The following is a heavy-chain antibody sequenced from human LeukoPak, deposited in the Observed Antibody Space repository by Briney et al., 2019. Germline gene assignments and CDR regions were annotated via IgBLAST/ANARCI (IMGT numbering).Heavy chain of an antibody. CDR1: GFMFSSNW. J-gene: IGHJ3*02. CDR2: IKSKTDGGTT. CDR3: TTYRLDDAFDM. V-gene: IGHV3-15*01. Sequence: GGSLRLSCAASGFMFSSNWMSWVRQAPGKGLEWVGRIKSKTDGGTTDYAALVKGRFTISRDDSKNTQYLQMNSLNTEDTAIYYCTTYRLDDAFDMWGQGTMVTVSS.